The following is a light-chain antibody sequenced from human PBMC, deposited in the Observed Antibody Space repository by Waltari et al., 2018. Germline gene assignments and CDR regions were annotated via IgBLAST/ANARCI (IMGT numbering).Light chain of an antibody. Sequence: SSELTQDPTVSVALGQPVRITCQGDSLRSFYASWYQQKPRQAPLLVIYGKNNRPAGIPDRFSGSSSGDTAFLTITGAQAEDEADYHCNSRDTSADRLVIFGGGTKLTVL. J-gene: IGLJ2*01. V-gene: IGLV3-19*01. CDR3: NSRDTSADRLVI. CDR1: SLRSFY. CDR2: GKN.